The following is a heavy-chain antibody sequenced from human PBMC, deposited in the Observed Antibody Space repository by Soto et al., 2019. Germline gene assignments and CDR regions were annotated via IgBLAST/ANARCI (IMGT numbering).Heavy chain of an antibody. V-gene: IGHV3-15*07. Sequence: EVQLVESGGGLVEPGGSLRLSCAASGFTFNGAWMNWVRQGPGEGLEWVGRVKNKVDGETIDYAAPVKGRFTISRDDSRNTVYLQMNSLSTEDTAMYYCAADLPDWGAYAFDYWGQGALVTVSS. D-gene: IGHD3-16*01. CDR3: AADLPDWGAYAFDY. CDR1: GFTFNGAW. CDR2: VKNKVDGETI. J-gene: IGHJ4*02.